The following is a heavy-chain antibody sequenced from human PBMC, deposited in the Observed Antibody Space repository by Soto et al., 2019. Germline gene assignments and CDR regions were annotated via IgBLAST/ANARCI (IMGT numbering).Heavy chain of an antibody. CDR2: IGGTGGIT. Sequence: EVQLSESGGGLVQPGGSLRLSCAASGFTFNSNAMSWVRQAPGKGLEWVSTIGGTGGITYYADSVKGRFTISRDNSKNTLSLEMNSLRAEDTAIYYCAKASTISASPYDSWGQGTLVTVSS. CDR3: AKASTISASPYDS. D-gene: IGHD6-6*01. J-gene: IGHJ5*02. CDR1: GFTFNSNA. V-gene: IGHV3-23*01.